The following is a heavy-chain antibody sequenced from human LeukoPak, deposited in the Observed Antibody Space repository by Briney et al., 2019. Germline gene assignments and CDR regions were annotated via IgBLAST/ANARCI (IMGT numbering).Heavy chain of an antibody. CDR3: ARAGPPAFDP. V-gene: IGHV3-48*04. Sequence: PGGSLRLSCAASGFTFSNAWMNWVRQAPGKGLEWVSYISYSGSTTSYADSVKGRFTISRDNTKSSLYLQMNSLRAEDTAVYYCARAGPPAFDPWGQGTLVTVSS. J-gene: IGHJ5*02. CDR2: ISYSGSTT. CDR1: GFTFSNAW.